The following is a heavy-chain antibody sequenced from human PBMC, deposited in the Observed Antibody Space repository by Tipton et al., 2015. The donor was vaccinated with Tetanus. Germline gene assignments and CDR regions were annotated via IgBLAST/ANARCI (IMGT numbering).Heavy chain of an antibody. CDR3: ARREPSPYYGSGRARDYYYYGMDV. CDR1: GGTFSSYA. D-gene: IGHD3-10*01. V-gene: IGHV1-69*12. CDR2: IIPIFGTA. J-gene: IGHJ6*02. Sequence: QVQLVQSGAEVKKPGSSVKVSCKASGGTFSSYAISWVRQAPGQGLEWMGGIIPIFGTANYAQKFQGRVTITADESTGPAYMELSSLRSEDTAVYYCARREPSPYYGSGRARDYYYYGMDVWGQGTTVTVSS.